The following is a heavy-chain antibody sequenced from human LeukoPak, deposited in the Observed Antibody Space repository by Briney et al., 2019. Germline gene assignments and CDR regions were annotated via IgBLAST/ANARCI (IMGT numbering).Heavy chain of an antibody. CDR3: ARGGPRGYTAMILTY. Sequence: ASVKVSCKASGYTFNSYYMHWVRQAPGQGLEWMGIINPSDGSTIFAQKFQGRVTMTRNTSTSTVYMELSSLRSDDTAVYYCARGGPRGYTAMILTYWGQGTLVTVSS. J-gene: IGHJ4*02. CDR1: GYTFNSYY. D-gene: IGHD5-18*01. CDR2: INPSDGST. V-gene: IGHV1-46*02.